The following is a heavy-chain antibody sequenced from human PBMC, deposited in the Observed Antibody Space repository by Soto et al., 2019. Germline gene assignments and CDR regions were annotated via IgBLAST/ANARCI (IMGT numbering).Heavy chain of an antibody. D-gene: IGHD3-10*01. CDR1: GFTFSSNA. J-gene: IGHJ6*02. CDR3: ASAMRGSGSYYIYGMDV. CDR2: ISASGGST. Sequence: EVQLVESGGGLVQPGGSLRLSCAASGFTFSSNAMSWVRQAPGKGLEWVSTISASGGSTYHADSVNVRFTISRDNSKNTIYLQMNSLSDEDTAAYYYASAMRGSGSYYIYGMDVWGQGTLVTVSS. V-gene: IGHV3-23*04.